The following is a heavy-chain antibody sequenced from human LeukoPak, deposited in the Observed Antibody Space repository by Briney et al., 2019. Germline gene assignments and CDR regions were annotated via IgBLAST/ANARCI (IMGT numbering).Heavy chain of an antibody. J-gene: IGHJ4*02. D-gene: IGHD5-18*01. Sequence: SVKVSCKASGGTFSSYAISWVRQAPGQGLEWMGRIIPIFGTANYAQKFQGRVTITTDESTSTAYMELSSLRSGDTAVYYCARGAGYSYGRNFDYWGQGTLVTVSS. CDR3: ARGAGYSYGRNFDY. CDR1: GGTFSSYA. CDR2: IIPIFGTA. V-gene: IGHV1-69*05.